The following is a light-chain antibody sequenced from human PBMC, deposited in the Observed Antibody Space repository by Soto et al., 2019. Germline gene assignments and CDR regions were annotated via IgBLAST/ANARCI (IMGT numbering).Light chain of an antibody. CDR1: QRISSH. CDR3: QQSYSTPRT. J-gene: IGKJ1*01. CDR2: AAS. V-gene: IGKV1-39*01. Sequence: DIQMTQSPPSLSASVGDRVSITCRASQRISSHLNWYQQKPGQAPKLLIYAASNLQSGVPSTFSGSGSGTDFPLTISSLQPEDFATYYCQQSYSTPRTFGQGTKVDIK.